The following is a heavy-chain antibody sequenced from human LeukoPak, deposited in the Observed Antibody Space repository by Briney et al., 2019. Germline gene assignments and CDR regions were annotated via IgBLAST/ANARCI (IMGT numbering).Heavy chain of an antibody. CDR1: GYTFTGYY. V-gene: IGHV1-8*02. CDR2: MNPNSGDT. J-gene: IGHJ4*02. D-gene: IGHD2-21*01. CDR3: TRSVRNGHIDY. Sequence: ASVKVSCKASGYTFTGYYMHWVRQATGQGLEWMGWMNPNSGDTGYAQKFQGRVTMTRSTSIRTAYMDLSSLIFEDTAVYYCTRSVRNGHIDYWGQGTLVTVSS.